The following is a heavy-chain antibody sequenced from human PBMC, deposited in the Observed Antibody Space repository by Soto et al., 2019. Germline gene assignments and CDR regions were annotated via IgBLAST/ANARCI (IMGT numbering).Heavy chain of an antibody. J-gene: IGHJ4*02. CDR3: ATAGDPGNMITFRRVEVPHIHS. V-gene: IGHV3-30*03. CDR2: ISYDGSKK. Sequence: QVQLVESGGGVVQPGRSLRLSCAASGFTFSSYAMHWVRQAPGKGLEWVADISYDGSKKYYADSVKGRFTISRDASKNTLYLQVSSLRAEDAPVYYCATAGDPGNMITFRRVEVPHIHSWGPGILVTVSS. CDR1: GFTFSSYA. D-gene: IGHD3-16*01.